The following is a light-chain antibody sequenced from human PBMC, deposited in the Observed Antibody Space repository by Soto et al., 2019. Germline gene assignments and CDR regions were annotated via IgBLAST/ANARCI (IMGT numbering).Light chain of an antibody. CDR3: CSYAGSSTSRV. Sequence: QSALTQPASVSGSPGQSITISCTGTSSDVGSYNLVSWYQQHPGKAPKLMIYEVSKRPSGVSNRFSGSKSGNTASLTISGIQTEDEADYYCCSYAGSSTSRVFGGGTKLTVL. CDR1: SSDVGSYNL. J-gene: IGLJ3*02. CDR2: EVS. V-gene: IGLV2-23*02.